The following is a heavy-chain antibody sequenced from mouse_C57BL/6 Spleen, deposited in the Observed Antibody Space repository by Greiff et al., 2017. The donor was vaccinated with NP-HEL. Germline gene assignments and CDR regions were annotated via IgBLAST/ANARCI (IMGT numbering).Heavy chain of an antibody. CDR3: TPLHYGSTYYAMDY. J-gene: IGHJ4*01. CDR2: IDPENGDT. D-gene: IGHD1-1*01. Sequence: EVKLQESGAELVRPGASVKLSCTASGFNIKDDYMHWVKQRPEQGLEWIGWIDPENGDTEYASKFQGKATITADTSSNTAYLQLSSLTSEDTAVYYCTPLHYGSTYYAMDYWGQGTSVTVSS. V-gene: IGHV14-4*01. CDR1: GFNIKDDY.